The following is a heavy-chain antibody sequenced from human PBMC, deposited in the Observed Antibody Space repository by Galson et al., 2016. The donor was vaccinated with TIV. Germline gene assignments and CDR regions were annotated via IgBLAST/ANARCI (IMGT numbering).Heavy chain of an antibody. J-gene: IGHJ4*02. D-gene: IGHD3-10*01. CDR2: IYYGLIYTSGST. V-gene: IGHV4-4*07. CDR3: ARDGCSGTVYNVGTY. CDR1: GGSFSSYY. Sequence: LSLTCTISGGSFSSYYWSWIRPPAGKGLEWIGRIYYGLIYTSGSTDYNHSLKSRVTMSLDTSKSQLSLRLTSVTAAGTAVYYCARDGCSGTVYNVGTYWGPGTLFTVSS.